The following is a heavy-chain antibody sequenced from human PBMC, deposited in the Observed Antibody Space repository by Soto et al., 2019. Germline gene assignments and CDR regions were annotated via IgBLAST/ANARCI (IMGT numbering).Heavy chain of an antibody. D-gene: IGHD3-3*01. CDR2: ISGSGGST. J-gene: IGHJ4*02. CDR3: AKDWXITIFGVVTLVYYFDY. Sequence: GGSLRLSCAASGFTFSSYAMSWVXQAPGKGLEWVSAISGSGGSTYYADSVKGRFTISRDNSKNTLYLQMNSLRAEDTAVYYCAKDWXITIFGVVTLVYYFDYWGQGTLVTVSS. CDR1: GFTFSSYA. V-gene: IGHV3-23*01.